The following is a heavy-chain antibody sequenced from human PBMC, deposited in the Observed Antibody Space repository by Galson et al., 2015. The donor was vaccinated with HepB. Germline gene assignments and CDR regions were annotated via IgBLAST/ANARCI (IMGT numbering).Heavy chain of an antibody. V-gene: IGHV4-31*03. CDR3: ARGAGSSGWYGARGDYFDY. J-gene: IGHJ4*02. CDR2: IYYSGST. CDR1: GGSISSGGYY. D-gene: IGHD6-19*01. Sequence: TLSLTCTVSGGSISSGGYYWSWIRQHPGKGLEWIGYIYYSGSTYYNPSLKSRVTISVDTSKNQFSLKLSSVTAADTAVYYCARGAGSSGWYGARGDYFDYWGQGTLVTVSS.